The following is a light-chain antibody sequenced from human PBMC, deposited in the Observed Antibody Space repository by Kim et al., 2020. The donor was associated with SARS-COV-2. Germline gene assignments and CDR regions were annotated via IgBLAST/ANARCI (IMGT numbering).Light chain of an antibody. CDR3: QAWDSSTLWV. Sequence: SYELTQPPSVSVSPGQTASITCSGDKLGDKYACWYQQKPGQSPVLVIYQDSKRPSGIPGRFSGSNSGNTATLTISGTQAMDEADYYCQAWDSSTLWVFGG. CDR2: QDS. V-gene: IGLV3-1*01. CDR1: KLGDKY. J-gene: IGLJ3*02.